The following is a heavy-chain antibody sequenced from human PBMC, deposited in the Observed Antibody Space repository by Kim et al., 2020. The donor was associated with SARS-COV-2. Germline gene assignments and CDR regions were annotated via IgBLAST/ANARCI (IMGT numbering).Heavy chain of an antibody. D-gene: IGHD6-13*01. CDR1: GYSISSSNW. Sequence: SETLSLTCAVSGYSISSSNWWGWIRQPPGKGLEWIGYIYYSGSTYYNPSLKSRVTMSVDTSKNQFSLKLSSVTAVDTAVYYCARINIAAAGPPNWFDPWGQGTLVTVSS. V-gene: IGHV4-28*01. CDR2: IYYSGST. CDR3: ARINIAAAGPPNWFDP. J-gene: IGHJ5*02.